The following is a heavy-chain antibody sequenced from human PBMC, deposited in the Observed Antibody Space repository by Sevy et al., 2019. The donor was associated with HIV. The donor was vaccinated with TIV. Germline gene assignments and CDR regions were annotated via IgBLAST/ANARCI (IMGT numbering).Heavy chain of an antibody. V-gene: IGHV3-21*01. CDR1: GFTFSSYS. Sequence: GGSLRLSCAASGFTFSSYSMNWVRQAPGKGLEWVSSISSSSSYIYYADSVKGRFTISRDNAKNSLYLQMNSLRAEDTAVYYCARVGTEFGDYFRGALDYWGQGTLVTVSS. J-gene: IGHJ4*02. CDR3: ARVGTEFGDYFRGALDY. D-gene: IGHD4-17*01. CDR2: ISSSSSYI.